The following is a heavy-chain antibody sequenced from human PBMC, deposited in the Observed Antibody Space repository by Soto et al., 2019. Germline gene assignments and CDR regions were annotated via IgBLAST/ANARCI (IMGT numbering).Heavy chain of an antibody. Sequence: EVQLVESGGGLVQPGGSLRLSCAASGFTFSSCWMTWARQAPGKGLEWVASMNRDGSEKRYVDSVEGRFTISRDNAKNSLFLQMNSLSPADTAVYYCGRDAGRRFDYWGQGSLVTVSS. CDR3: GRDAGRRFDY. V-gene: IGHV3-7*01. J-gene: IGHJ4*02. CDR2: MNRDGSEK. CDR1: GFTFSSCW. D-gene: IGHD6-13*01.